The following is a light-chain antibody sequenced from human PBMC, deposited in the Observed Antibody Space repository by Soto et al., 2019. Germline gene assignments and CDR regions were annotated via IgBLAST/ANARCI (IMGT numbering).Light chain of an antibody. CDR2: GAS. CDR1: QSVRSSY. Sequence: EIVLTQSPGTLSLSPGERATLACRASQSVRSSYVAWYQQKPGQARRLLIYGASTTATGIPDRFSGSGSGTDFTLTISRREPEDFSVYYCQQYCSSPRFTFGPGTKVDIK. CDR3: QQYCSSPRFT. J-gene: IGKJ3*01. V-gene: IGKV3-20*01.